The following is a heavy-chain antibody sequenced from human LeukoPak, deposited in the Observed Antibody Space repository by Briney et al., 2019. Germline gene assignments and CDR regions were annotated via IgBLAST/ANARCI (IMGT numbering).Heavy chain of an antibody. J-gene: IGHJ4*02. Sequence: AGGSLRLSCAASGFTFSSYAMSWVRQAPGKGLEWVSAISGSGGSTYYADSVKGRFTISRDNSKNTLYLQMNSLRAEDMAVYYCARDTHSSGFDYWGQGTLVTVSS. CDR3: ARDTHSSGFDY. V-gene: IGHV3-23*01. CDR1: GFTFSSYA. D-gene: IGHD6-19*01. CDR2: ISGSGGST.